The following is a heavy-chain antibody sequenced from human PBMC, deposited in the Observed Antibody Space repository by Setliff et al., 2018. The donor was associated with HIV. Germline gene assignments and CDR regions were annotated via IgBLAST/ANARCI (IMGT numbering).Heavy chain of an antibody. D-gene: IGHD3-10*01. J-gene: IGHJ4*02. CDR3: ARDQVANYYGSGIDY. V-gene: IGHV3-74*01. Sequence: GGSLRLSCAASGFTFSSYWMHWVRQAQGKGLVWVSRMNSDGSSTSYADSVKGRFTISRDNSKNTLYLQMNSLRAEDTAVYYCARDQVANYYGSGIDYWGQGTLVTVSS. CDR2: MNSDGSST. CDR1: GFTFSSYW.